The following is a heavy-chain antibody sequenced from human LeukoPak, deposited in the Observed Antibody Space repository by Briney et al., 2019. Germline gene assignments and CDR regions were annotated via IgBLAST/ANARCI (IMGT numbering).Heavy chain of an antibody. CDR1: GFTYSSHW. D-gene: IGHD5-18*01. CDR2: IKQDGSEK. Sequence: GGSLRLSCAASGFTYSSHWVSWVRQAPGKGLEWVANIKQDGSEKDYVDSVRGRFTISRDNPKNSLYLQKNSLRAEDTAVYYCAREYSYGYDAFDMWGQGTMVTVSS. CDR3: AREYSYGYDAFDM. J-gene: IGHJ3*02. V-gene: IGHV3-7*01.